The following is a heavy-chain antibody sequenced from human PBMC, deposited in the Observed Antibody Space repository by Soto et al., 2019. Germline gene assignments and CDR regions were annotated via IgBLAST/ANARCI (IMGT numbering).Heavy chain of an antibody. CDR2: INPSGGST. CDR1: GYTFTSYY. D-gene: IGHD7-27*01. V-gene: IGHV1-46*01. J-gene: IGHJ4*02. CDR3: ARDRSLTGDLDY. Sequence: QVQLVQSGAEVKKPGASVKVSCKASGYTFTSYYMHWVRQAPGQGLEWMGIINPSGGSTSYAQKFQGRVTMTRDTSTRKVYMELSSLRSEDTAVYYCARDRSLTGDLDYWGQGTLVTVSS.